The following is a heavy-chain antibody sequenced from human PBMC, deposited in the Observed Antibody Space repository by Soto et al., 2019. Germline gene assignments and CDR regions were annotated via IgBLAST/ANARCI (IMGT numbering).Heavy chain of an antibody. CDR1: GGSISGGGYY. CDR3: ATGTYYDYVWGSYRPVPDAFDI. V-gene: IGHV4-31*03. J-gene: IGHJ3*02. D-gene: IGHD3-16*02. CDR2: IYYSGST. Sequence: SETLSLTCTVSGGSISGGGYYWGWIRQHPGKGLEWIGYIYYSGSTYYNPSLKSRVTISVDTSKNQFSLKLSSVTAADTDVYYCATGTYYDYVWGSYRPVPDAFDIWGQGTMVT.